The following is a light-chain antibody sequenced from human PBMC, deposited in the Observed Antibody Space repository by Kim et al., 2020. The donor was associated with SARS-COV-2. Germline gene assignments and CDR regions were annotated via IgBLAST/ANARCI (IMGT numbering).Light chain of an antibody. V-gene: IGLV2-11*01. J-gene: IGLJ2*01. CDR2: DVI. Sequence: QSALTQPRSVSGSPGQSVTISCIGTSIDVGGYNYVSWYQQHPGKVPKLMIYDVIKRPSGVPDRFSGSKSGNTASLTISGLQAEDEADYYCCSYAGSYTVIFGGGTQLTVL. CDR1: SIDVGGYNY. CDR3: CSYAGSYTVI.